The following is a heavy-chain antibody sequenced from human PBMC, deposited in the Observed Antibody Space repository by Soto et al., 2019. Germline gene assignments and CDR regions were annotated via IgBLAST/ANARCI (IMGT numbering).Heavy chain of an antibody. CDR2: IYYSGST. CDR1: GGSVRRGSYY. Sequence: QVQLQAAGPGLVKPSEALSLTCTVSGGSVRRGSYYWSWIRQPPGNGLEWIGYIYYSGSTNYNPIHESRVTISADTSKNHFSLRLSSVTAADTAVYYGARVPLGGFVYWGHVTLVTVSS. V-gene: IGHV4-61*01. CDR3: ARVPLGGFVY. J-gene: IGHJ4*01. D-gene: IGHD2-15*01.